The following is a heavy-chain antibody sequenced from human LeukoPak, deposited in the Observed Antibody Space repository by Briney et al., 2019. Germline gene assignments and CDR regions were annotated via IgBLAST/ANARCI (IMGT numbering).Heavy chain of an antibody. CDR1: GGSLSSSSYY. CDR3: ARGYYDSSGYDQFAFDI. CDR2: IYYSGST. Sequence: SETLSLTCTVSGGSLSSSSYYWGWIRQPPGKGLEWIGSIYYSGSTYYNPSLKSRVTISVDTSKNQFPLKLSSVTAADTAVYYCARGYYDSSGYDQFAFDIWGRGTMVTVSS. J-gene: IGHJ3*02. V-gene: IGHV4-39*06. D-gene: IGHD3-22*01.